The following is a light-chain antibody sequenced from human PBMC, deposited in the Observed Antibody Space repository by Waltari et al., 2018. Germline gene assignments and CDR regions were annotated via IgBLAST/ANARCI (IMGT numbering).Light chain of an antibody. CDR1: QDISNY. J-gene: IGKJ1*01. CDR2: GAS. CDR3: QQYDSFPRT. V-gene: IGKV1-16*02. Sequence: DIQMTPSPSSLSASVGDRVTITCRASQDISNYLAWLQQKPGKAPKSLIYGASSLQSGVPSNFSGIGSGTDFTLTISSLQPEDFATYYCQQYDSFPRTFGQGTKVEIK.